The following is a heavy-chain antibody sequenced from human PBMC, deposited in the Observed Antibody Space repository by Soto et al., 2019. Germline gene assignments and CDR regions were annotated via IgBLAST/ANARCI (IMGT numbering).Heavy chain of an antibody. Sequence: GASVKVSCKASGYTFTNYYMHWVRQAPGQGLEWMGIINPSGSSTDYAQKFQDRVTMTRDTSTSTVYMELSSLTSEDTAVYYCARDMGTGGCSDYWGQGTLVTVSS. V-gene: IGHV1-46*01. CDR1: GYTFTNYY. J-gene: IGHJ4*02. D-gene: IGHD7-27*01. CDR2: INPSGSST. CDR3: ARDMGTGGCSDY.